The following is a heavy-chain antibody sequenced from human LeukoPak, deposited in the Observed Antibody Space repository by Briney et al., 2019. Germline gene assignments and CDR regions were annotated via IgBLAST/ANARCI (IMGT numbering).Heavy chain of an antibody. V-gene: IGHV1-18*01. CDR2: ISAYNGNT. CDR3: ARDCSSTSCYSVWFDP. CDR1: GYTFTSYG. Sequence: AXXKVSCKASGYTFTSYGISWVRQAPGQGLEWMGWISAYNGNTNYAQKLQGRVTMTTDTFTSTAYMELRSLRSDDTAVYYCARDCSSTSCYSVWFDPWGQGTLVTVSS. J-gene: IGHJ5*02. D-gene: IGHD2-2*01.